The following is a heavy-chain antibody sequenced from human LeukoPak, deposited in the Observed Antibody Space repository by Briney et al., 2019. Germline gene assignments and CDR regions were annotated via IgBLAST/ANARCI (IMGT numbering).Heavy chain of an antibody. V-gene: IGHV3-23*01. CDR1: GLTFSSCA. CDR3: AKHLWGQYYYGMDV. J-gene: IGHJ6*02. CDR2: VSGSGGST. D-gene: IGHD3-3*02. Sequence: QTGGSLRLSCAASGLTFSSCAMSWVRQAPGKGLEWVSAVSGSGGSTYYADSVKGRFTISRDSSKNTLYLQMNSLRAEDTAVYYCAKHLWGQYYYGMDVWGQGTTVSVSS.